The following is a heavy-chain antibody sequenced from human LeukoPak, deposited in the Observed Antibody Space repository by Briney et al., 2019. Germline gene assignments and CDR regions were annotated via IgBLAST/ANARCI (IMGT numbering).Heavy chain of an antibody. CDR1: GYTFTSYD. J-gene: IGHJ4*02. D-gene: IGHD6-25*01. Sequence: ASVKVSCKASGYTFTSYDINWARQATGQGLEWMGWMNPNSGNTGYAQKFQGRVTMTRNTSISTAYMELSRLRSDDTAVYYCARVRPSGAARYDYWGQGTLVTVSS. CDR3: ARVRPSGAARYDY. V-gene: IGHV1-8*01. CDR2: MNPNSGNT.